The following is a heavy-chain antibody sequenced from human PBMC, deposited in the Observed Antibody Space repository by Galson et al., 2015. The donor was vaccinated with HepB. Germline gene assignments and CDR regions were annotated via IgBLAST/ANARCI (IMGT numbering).Heavy chain of an antibody. CDR1: GFTFSSYS. CDR2: IGSSSSYI. V-gene: IGHV3-21*01. Sequence: SLRLSCAASGFTFSSYSMNWVRQAPGKGLEWVSSIGSSSSYIYYADSVKGRFTISRDNAKNSLYLQMNSLRAEDTAVYYCARDGIPAAILYGMDVWGQGTTVTVSS. J-gene: IGHJ6*02. CDR3: ARDGIPAAILYGMDV. D-gene: IGHD2-2*01.